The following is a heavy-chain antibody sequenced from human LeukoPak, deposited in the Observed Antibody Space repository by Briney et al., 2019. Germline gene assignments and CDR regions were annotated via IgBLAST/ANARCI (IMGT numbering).Heavy chain of an antibody. CDR2: INAGNGNT. Sequence: RASVNVSCKSSGYTFTSYAMHWVRQAPGQRREWMGWINAGNGNTKYSQKFQGSVTITRDTSASTAYMELSSLRSEDTAVYYCARGAPIRVAVAATFDPWGQGTLVTVPS. V-gene: IGHV1-3*01. J-gene: IGHJ5*02. CDR1: GYTFTSYA. CDR3: ARGAPIRVAVAATFDP. D-gene: IGHD6-19*01.